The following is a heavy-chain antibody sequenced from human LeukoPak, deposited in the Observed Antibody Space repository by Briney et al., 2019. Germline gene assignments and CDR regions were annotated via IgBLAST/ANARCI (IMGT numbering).Heavy chain of an antibody. D-gene: IGHD5-12*01. CDR3: ARAITNIVATIRDY. CDR2: INPNSGGT. V-gene: IGHV1-2*02. CDR1: GYTFTGYY. Sequence: GASVKVSCKASGYTFTGYYMHWVRQAPGQGLEWMGWINPNSGGTNYAQKFQGRVTMTRDTSISTAYMELSRLRSDDTAVYYCARAITNIVATIRDYWGQGTLVTVSS. J-gene: IGHJ4*02.